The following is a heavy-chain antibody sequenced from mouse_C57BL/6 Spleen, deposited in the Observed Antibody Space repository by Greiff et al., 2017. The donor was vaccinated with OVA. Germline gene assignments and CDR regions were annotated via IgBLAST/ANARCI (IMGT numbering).Heavy chain of an antibody. Sequence: EVQLQQSGPELVKPGASVKISCKASGYSFTGYYMNWVKQSPEKSLEWIGEINPSTGGTTYNQKFKAKATLTVDKSSSTAYMQLKSLTSEDSAVYYCARENLWYPFDYGGQGTTLTVSS. D-gene: IGHD2-1*01. CDR3: ARENLWYPFDY. CDR2: INPSTGGT. J-gene: IGHJ2*01. V-gene: IGHV1-42*01. CDR1: GYSFTGYY.